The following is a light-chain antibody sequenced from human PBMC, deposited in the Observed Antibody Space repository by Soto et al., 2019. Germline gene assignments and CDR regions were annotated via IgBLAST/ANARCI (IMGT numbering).Light chain of an antibody. Sequence: QSVLTQPPSVSAAPGQKVSISCSGSSSNIGNNFVSWYQQLPGTAPKLLIFENNKRPSEIPDRFSGSKSGTSATLGITGLQTGDEADDYCGTWDTSLSAGVFGGGTQLTVL. CDR2: ENN. CDR3: GTWDTSLSAGV. J-gene: IGLJ2*01. CDR1: SSNIGNNF. V-gene: IGLV1-51*02.